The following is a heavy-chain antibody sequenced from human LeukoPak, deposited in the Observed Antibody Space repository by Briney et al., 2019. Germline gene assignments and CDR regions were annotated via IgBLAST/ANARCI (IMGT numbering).Heavy chain of an antibody. Sequence: GGSLRLSCAASGFTFSSYSMNWVRQAPGKGLEWVSYISSSSSTIYYADSVKGRFTISRDDAKNSLYLQMNSLRAEDTAVYYCARRGGTGRFDYWGQGTLVTVSS. D-gene: IGHD3-10*01. CDR3: ARRGGTGRFDY. J-gene: IGHJ4*02. CDR1: GFTFSSYS. CDR2: ISSSSSTI. V-gene: IGHV3-48*04.